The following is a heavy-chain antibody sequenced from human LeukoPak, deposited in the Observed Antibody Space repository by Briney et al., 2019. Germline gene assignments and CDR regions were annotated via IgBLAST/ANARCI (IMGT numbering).Heavy chain of an antibody. CDR3: ARAVYDYVWGSYRYYYFDY. V-gene: IGHV1-69*01. D-gene: IGHD3-16*02. CDR1: GGTFSSYA. J-gene: IGHJ4*02. CDR2: IIPTFGTA. Sequence: SVKVSCKASGGTFSSYAISWVRQAPGQGLEWMGGIIPTFGTANYAQKFQGRVTITADESTSTAYMELSSLRSEDTAVYYCARAVYDYVWGSYRYYYFDYWGQGTLVTVSS.